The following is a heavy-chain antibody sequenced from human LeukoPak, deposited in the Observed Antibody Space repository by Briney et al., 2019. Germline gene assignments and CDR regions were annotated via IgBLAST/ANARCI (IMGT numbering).Heavy chain of an antibody. Sequence: ASVKVSCKASGYTFPNYGISWVRQAPGQGLEWTGWISAYNGDTNFAQKFQGRLSMTRDTSTNTASMELGSLRSDDTAVYYCARGTRLYADYSTFFDYWGQGTLVTVSS. CDR2: ISAYNGDT. CDR1: GYTFPNYG. CDR3: ARGTRLYADYSTFFDY. D-gene: IGHD4-17*01. J-gene: IGHJ4*02. V-gene: IGHV1-18*04.